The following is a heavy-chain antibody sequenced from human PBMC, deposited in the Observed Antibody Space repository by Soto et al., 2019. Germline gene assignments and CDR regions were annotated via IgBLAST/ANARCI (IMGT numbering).Heavy chain of an antibody. Sequence: PGGSLRLSCAASGFTFSSYDMNCVRQAPGKGLEWVSYISSSGSTIYYAASVKGRFTISRDNARNSRYLQMNSLRAEDTAVYYCARDGLSGVITPYYYYGMDVWGQGTTGTV. V-gene: IGHV3-48*03. D-gene: IGHD3-22*01. CDR3: ARDGLSGVITPYYYYGMDV. CDR2: ISSSGSTI. J-gene: IGHJ6*02. CDR1: GFTFSSYD.